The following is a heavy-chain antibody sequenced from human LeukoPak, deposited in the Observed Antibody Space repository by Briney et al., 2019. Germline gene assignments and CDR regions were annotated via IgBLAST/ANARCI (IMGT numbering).Heavy chain of an antibody. CDR2: ISAYNGNT. CDR3: ARAVPYYYDSSGYFLY. CDR1: GYTFTSYG. D-gene: IGHD3-22*01. V-gene: IGHV1-18*01. J-gene: IGHJ4*02. Sequence: ASVKVSCKASGYTFTSYGISWVRQAPGQGLEWMGWISAYNGNTNYAQKLQGRVTMTTDTSTSTAYMELRSLRSDDTAVYYCARAVPYYYDSSGYFLYWGQGTLVTVSS.